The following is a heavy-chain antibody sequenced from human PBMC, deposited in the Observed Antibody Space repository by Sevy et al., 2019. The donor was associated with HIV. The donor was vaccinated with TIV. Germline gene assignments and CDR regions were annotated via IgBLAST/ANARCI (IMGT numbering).Heavy chain of an antibody. V-gene: IGHV1-69*06. J-gene: IGHJ6*03. CDR1: GGTFSSYA. Sequence: ASVKVSCKASGGTFSSYAISWVRQAPGQGLEWMGGIIPIFGTANYAQKFQGRVTITAEKSTSTAYMELSSLRSEDTAVYYCARDSVIIAAAGTYYYYYMDVWGKGTTVTVSS. CDR2: IIPIFGTA. D-gene: IGHD6-13*01. CDR3: ARDSVIIAAAGTYYYYYMDV.